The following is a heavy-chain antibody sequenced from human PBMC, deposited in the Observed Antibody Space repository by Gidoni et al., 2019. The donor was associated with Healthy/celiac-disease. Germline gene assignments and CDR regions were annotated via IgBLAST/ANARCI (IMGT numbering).Heavy chain of an antibody. J-gene: IGHJ2*01. CDR2: IYYSGST. CDR3: ARLVAVRGVIISPFFDL. CDR1: GGSISSSSYY. V-gene: IGHV4-39*01. Sequence: QLQLQESGPGLVKPSETLSLTCTVSGGSISSSSYYWGWIRQPPGKGLEWIGSIYYSGSTYYNPSLKSRVTISVDTSKNQFSLKLSSVTAADTAVYYCARLVAVRGVIISPFFDLWGRGTLVTVSS. D-gene: IGHD3-10*01.